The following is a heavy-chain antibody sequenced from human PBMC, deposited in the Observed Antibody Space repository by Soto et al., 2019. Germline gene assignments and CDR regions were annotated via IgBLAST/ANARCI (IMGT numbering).Heavy chain of an antibody. J-gene: IGHJ3*02. CDR2: INWNDDE. CDR3: AHRHDLGGFDI. Sequence: QITLKESGPTLVKPTQTLTLTCTFSGFSLNTRAVGVGWIRQPPVEALEWLALINWNDDERYSPSLKDRLTITKDASKQHVVLTLTHMDTVDTATSSCAHRHDLGGFDIWGPGTTVTVSS. D-gene: IGHD2-15*01. V-gene: IGHV2-5*01. CDR1: GFSLNTRAVG.